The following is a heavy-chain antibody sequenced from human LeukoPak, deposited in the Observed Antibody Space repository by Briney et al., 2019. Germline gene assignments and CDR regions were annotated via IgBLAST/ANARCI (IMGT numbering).Heavy chain of an antibody. Sequence: ASVKVSCKASGYTFTTYAIHWVRQAPGQRLEWMGWISTYSDNRRYSPKFQGTVTITTDTSASTAYMELSSLRSEDAAVYYCARDRSSFSYAFDIWGQGTMVTVSS. CDR3: ARDRSSFSYAFDI. CDR1: GYTFTTYA. D-gene: IGHD6-6*01. J-gene: IGHJ3*02. V-gene: IGHV1-3*04. CDR2: ISTYSDNR.